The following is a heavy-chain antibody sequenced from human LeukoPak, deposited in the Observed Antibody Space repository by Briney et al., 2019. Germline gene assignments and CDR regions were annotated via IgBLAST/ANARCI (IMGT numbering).Heavy chain of an antibody. Sequence: GASVKVSCKASGYTFTGYYMHWVRQAPGQGLEWMGWINPIFGTANYAQKFQGRVTITTDESTSTAYMELSSLRSEDTAVYYCARGLGDYMDVWGKGTTVTVSS. CDR2: INPIFGTA. D-gene: IGHD3-10*01. CDR1: GYTFTGYY. V-gene: IGHV1-69*05. J-gene: IGHJ6*03. CDR3: ARGLGDYMDV.